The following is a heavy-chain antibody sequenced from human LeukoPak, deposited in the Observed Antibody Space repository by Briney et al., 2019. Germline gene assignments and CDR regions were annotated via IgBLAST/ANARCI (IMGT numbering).Heavy chain of an antibody. CDR2: ISYDGYNK. CDR1: GFTFSNFA. Sequence: PGRSLRLSCAASGFTFSNFAMHWVRQAPGKGLEWVALISYDGYNKYYADSVKGRFTISRDNSKNTLYLQMNSLRAEDTAVYYCARGSATLTTRAPFDYWGQGTLVTVSS. D-gene: IGHD4-17*01. J-gene: IGHJ4*02. V-gene: IGHV3-30*04. CDR3: ARGSATLTTRAPFDY.